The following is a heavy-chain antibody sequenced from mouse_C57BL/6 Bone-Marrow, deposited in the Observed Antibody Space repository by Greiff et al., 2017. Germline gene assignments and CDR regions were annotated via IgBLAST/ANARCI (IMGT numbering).Heavy chain of an antibody. CDR2: IYPGNGDT. Sequence: SGAELVRPGASVKMSCKASGYTFTSYNMHWVKQTPSQGLEWIGAIYPGNGDTSYNQKFKGKATLTVDKSSSTAYMQLSSLTSEDSAVYFCARSDYYYTWFAYWGQGTLVTVSA. J-gene: IGHJ3*01. CDR3: ARSDYYYTWFAY. CDR1: GYTFTSYN. D-gene: IGHD1-1*01. V-gene: IGHV1-12*01.